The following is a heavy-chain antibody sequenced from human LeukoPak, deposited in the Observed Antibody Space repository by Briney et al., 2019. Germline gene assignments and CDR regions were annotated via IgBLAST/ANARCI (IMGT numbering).Heavy chain of an antibody. D-gene: IGHD3-22*01. CDR1: GFTFDDYA. Sequence: GGSLRLSCAASGFTFDDYAMHWVRQAPGKGLEWVSGISWNSGSIGYADSVKGRFTISRDNAKNSPYLQMNSLRAEDTALYYCAKGDDSSGYYYSFDCWGQGTLVTVSS. CDR2: ISWNSGSI. CDR3: AKGDDSSGYYYSFDC. V-gene: IGHV3-9*01. J-gene: IGHJ4*02.